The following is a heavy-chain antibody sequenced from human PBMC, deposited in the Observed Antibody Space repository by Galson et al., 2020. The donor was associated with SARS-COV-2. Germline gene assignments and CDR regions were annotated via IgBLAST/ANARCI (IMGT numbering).Heavy chain of an antibody. Sequence: ASVTVSCKASGYTFTAYGASWVRLAPGKRLAWMGWISVYNGNTNYAQKVHDRVTMTTDTSTNTAYMERRGLRSGDAAGYYCASDFSPTLFELVTSPRHWGQGTLVIVSS. CDR1: GYTFTAYG. CDR2: ISVYNGNT. J-gene: IGHJ4*02. D-gene: IGHD4-4*01. CDR3: ASDFSPTLFELVTSPRH. V-gene: IGHV1-18*01.